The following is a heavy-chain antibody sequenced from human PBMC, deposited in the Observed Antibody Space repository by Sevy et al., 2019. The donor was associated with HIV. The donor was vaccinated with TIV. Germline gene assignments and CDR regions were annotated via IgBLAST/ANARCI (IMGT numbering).Heavy chain of an antibody. CDR2: ISDDGNNK. CDR1: GFTFSTYA. Sequence: GGSLRLSCTASGFTFSTYAMYWVRQAPGKGLEWVAVISDDGNNKDYADSVKGRFTVSRDNSKNTLYLQMYSLRAEDTGVYYCASHYYDTTGYYYPLDYWGQGTLVTVSS. V-gene: IGHV3-30*04. J-gene: IGHJ4*02. CDR3: ASHYYDTTGYYYPLDY. D-gene: IGHD3-22*01.